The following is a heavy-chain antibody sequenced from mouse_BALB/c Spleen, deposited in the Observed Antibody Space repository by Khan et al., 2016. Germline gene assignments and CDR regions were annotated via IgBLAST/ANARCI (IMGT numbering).Heavy chain of an antibody. Sequence: EVKLLESGGGLVQPGGSLKLSCAASGFDFSRYWMSWVRQAPGKGLEWIGEINPDSSTINYTPSLKDKFIISRDHAKNTLYLQKSNVRSEDTALYYCARAGYYGYLAYWGQGTLVTVSA. CDR1: GFDFSRYW. CDR2: INPDSSTI. CDR3: ARAGYYGYLAY. V-gene: IGHV4-1*02. J-gene: IGHJ3*01. D-gene: IGHD1-1*01.